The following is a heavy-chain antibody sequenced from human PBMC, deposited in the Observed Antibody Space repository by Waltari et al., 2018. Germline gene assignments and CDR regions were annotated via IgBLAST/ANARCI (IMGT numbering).Heavy chain of an antibody. CDR1: GFSLSDYY. V-gene: IGHV3-72*01. J-gene: IGHJ1*01. D-gene: IGHD6-25*01. CDR2: IRDRANNYRT. Sequence: EVQLVESGGKLVQPGGTLRLSCVVSGFSLSDYYMDWIRQTPGEGVGWVGRIRDRANNYRTEYAASVQGRFTISRDDSDSSLFLHMKGLKSDDTAVYFCTRRYGSGYHFEHWGQGTVVIVSS. CDR3: TRRYGSGYHFEH.